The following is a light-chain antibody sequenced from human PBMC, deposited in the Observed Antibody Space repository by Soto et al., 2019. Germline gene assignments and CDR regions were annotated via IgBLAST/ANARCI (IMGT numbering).Light chain of an antibody. V-gene: IGKV3-20*01. Sequence: ETVLTQSPGTLSLSPGERATLSCRASQSFSSSYLAWYQQKPGQAPRLLIYDASSRATGIPDRFSGSGSGTDFTLTISRLEPEDFAVYYCQQYVRSPPSWTFGQGTKVEIK. J-gene: IGKJ1*01. CDR2: DAS. CDR1: QSFSSSY. CDR3: QQYVRSPPSWT.